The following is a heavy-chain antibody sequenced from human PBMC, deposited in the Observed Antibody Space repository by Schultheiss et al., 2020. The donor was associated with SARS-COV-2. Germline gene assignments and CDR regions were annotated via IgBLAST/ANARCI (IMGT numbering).Heavy chain of an antibody. D-gene: IGHD6-19*01. V-gene: IGHV3-15*01. Sequence: GGSLRLSCAASGFTFSNAWMSWVRQAPGKGLEWVGRIKSKTDGGTTDYAAPVKGRFTISRDDSKNTLYLQMNSLKTEDTAVYYCTTEDGAVAGYFDYWGQGTLVTVSS. CDR1: GFTFSNAW. CDR2: IKSKTDGGTT. J-gene: IGHJ4*02. CDR3: TTEDGAVAGYFDY.